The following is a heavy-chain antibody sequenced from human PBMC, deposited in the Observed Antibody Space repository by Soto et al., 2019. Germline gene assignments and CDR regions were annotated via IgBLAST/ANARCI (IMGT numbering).Heavy chain of an antibody. D-gene: IGHD2-8*01. J-gene: IGHJ4*02. CDR2: IYTSGST. Sequence: PSETLSLTCTVSGGSISSYYCSWIRQPAGKGLEWIGRIYTSGSTNYNPSLKSRVTMSVDTSKNQFSLKMSSVTAADPAVYYCARGGYCTNGVCRTVYYFDYWGQGTLVTVSS. CDR1: GGSISSYY. CDR3: ARGGYCTNGVCRTVYYFDY. V-gene: IGHV4-4*07.